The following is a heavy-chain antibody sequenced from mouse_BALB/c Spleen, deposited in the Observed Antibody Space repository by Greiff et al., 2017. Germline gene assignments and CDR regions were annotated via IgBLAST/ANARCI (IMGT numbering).Heavy chain of an antibody. Sequence: VKLQQSGPELVKPGASVKISCKASGYTFTDYNMHWVKQSHGKSLEWIGYIYPYNGGTGYNQKFKSKATLTVDNSSSTAYMELRSLTSEDSAVYYCARRGFSYGNYFFYAMDYWGQGTSVTVSS. CDR3: ARRGFSYGNYFFYAMDY. V-gene: IGHV1S29*02. CDR2: IYPYNGGT. CDR1: GYTFTDYN. J-gene: IGHJ4*01. D-gene: IGHD2-1*01.